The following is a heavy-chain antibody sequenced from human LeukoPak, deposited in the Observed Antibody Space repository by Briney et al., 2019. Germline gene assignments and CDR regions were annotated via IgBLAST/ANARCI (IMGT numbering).Heavy chain of an antibody. D-gene: IGHD3-22*01. CDR3: ARAKYYCDSSGYFGY. CDR1: GFTFSSYA. V-gene: IGHV3-30*01. CDR2: ISYDGSNK. Sequence: GGSLRLSCAASGFTFSSYAMHWVRQAPGKGLEWVAVISYDGSNKYYADSVKGRFTISRDNSKNTLYLQMNSLRAEDTAVYYCARAKYYCDSSGYFGYWGQGTLVTVSS. J-gene: IGHJ4*02.